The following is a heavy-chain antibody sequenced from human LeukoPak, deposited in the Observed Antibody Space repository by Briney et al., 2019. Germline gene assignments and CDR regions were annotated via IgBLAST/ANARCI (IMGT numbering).Heavy chain of an antibody. J-gene: IGHJ4*02. V-gene: IGHV1-2*02. Sequence: ASVKVSCKASGYTFTAYYMHWVRQAPGQGLEWMGWVNPNSSGTNYAQKFQGRVTMTRDTSISTAYMELSRLRSDDTAVYYCARERVGATGTDFDYWGQGTLVTVSS. D-gene: IGHD1-26*01. CDR1: GYTFTAYY. CDR2: VNPNSSGT. CDR3: ARERVGATGTDFDY.